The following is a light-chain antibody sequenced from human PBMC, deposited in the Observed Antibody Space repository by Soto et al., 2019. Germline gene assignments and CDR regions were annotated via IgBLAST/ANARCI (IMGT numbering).Light chain of an antibody. J-gene: IGLJ2*01. CDR2: EVS. CDR3: SSYGGSNNLV. V-gene: IGLV2-8*01. CDR1: SSDVGGYSY. Sequence: QSVLTQPPSASGSPGQSVTISCTGASSDVGGYSYVSWYQQHPGKAPKLMIYEVSKRPSGVPDRFSGSKSGNTASLTVSVLQAEDEADYYCSSYGGSNNLVFGGGTQLTVL.